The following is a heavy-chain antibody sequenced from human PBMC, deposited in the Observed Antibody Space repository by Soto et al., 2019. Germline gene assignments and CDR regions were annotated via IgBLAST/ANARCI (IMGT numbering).Heavy chain of an antibody. D-gene: IGHD6-13*01. Sequence: WGSLRLSCAASGFPFINFAMICFRQSPWKWREWVSAISGTGSRTWYADSVRGRFTVSRDNAKNSLYLQMNSLRAEDTAVYYCARDFRGIAAAGTREHIDYWGQGTLVTVSS. CDR1: GFPFINFA. CDR3: ARDFRGIAAAGTREHIDY. J-gene: IGHJ4*02. V-gene: IGHV3-23*01. CDR2: ISGTGSRT.